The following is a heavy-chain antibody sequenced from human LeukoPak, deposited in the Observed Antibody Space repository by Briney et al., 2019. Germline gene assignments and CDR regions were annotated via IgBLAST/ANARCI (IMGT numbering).Heavy chain of an antibody. V-gene: IGHV3-64*04. CDR2: ISPSGDRT. D-gene: IGHD3-22*01. J-gene: IGHJ4*02. Sequence: GGSLRLSCAASGFTFTNHPMHWVRQASGKRLEYVSAISPSGDRTWYADSVKGRFTIFRDNDKNSLYLQMNSLKTDDTAFYYCAKGPYSSGYSIDSWGQGTLVTVSS. CDR3: AKGPYSSGYSIDS. CDR1: GFTFTNHP.